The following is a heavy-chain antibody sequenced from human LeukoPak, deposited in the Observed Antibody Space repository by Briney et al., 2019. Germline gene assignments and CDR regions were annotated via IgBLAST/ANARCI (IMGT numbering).Heavy chain of an antibody. V-gene: IGHV3-23*01. CDR1: GFNFNTYW. Sequence: PGGSLRLSCAASGFNFNTYWMSWVRQAPGKGLEWVSAISGSGGSTYYADSVKGRFTISRDNSKNTLYLQMNSLRAEDTAVYYCAKAWYSSSWFDFDYWGQGTLVTVSS. J-gene: IGHJ4*02. D-gene: IGHD6-13*01. CDR3: AKAWYSSSWFDFDY. CDR2: ISGSGGST.